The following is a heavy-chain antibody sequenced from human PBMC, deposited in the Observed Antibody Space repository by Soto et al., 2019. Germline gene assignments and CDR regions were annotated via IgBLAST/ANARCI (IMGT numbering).Heavy chain of an antibody. V-gene: IGHV5-51*01. CDR2: IHPGDSDI. J-gene: IGHJ4*02. Sequence: GESLKISCKGSGYSFTDFWIAWVRQMPGKGLEWMGIIHPGDSDIRYGPSFQGQVTISADKSISTAYLQWSSLKASDTAMYYCVRDGLSSPSSFYFWGKGTLVPVSS. CDR1: GYSFTDFW. CDR3: VRDGLSSPSSFYF. D-gene: IGHD6-6*01.